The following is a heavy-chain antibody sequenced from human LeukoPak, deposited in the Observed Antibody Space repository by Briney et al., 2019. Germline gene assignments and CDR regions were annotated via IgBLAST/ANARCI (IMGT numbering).Heavy chain of an antibody. CDR2: ISSSSSYI. CDR1: GFTFSSYS. Sequence: GGSLRLSCAASGFTFSSYSMNWVRQAPGKGLEWVSSISSSSSYIYYADSVKGRFTISRGNAKNSLYLQMNSLRAEDTAVYYCARDFYDSSGYYYWSPWGQGTLVIVSS. J-gene: IGHJ5*02. V-gene: IGHV3-21*01. CDR3: ARDFYDSSGYYYWSP. D-gene: IGHD3-22*01.